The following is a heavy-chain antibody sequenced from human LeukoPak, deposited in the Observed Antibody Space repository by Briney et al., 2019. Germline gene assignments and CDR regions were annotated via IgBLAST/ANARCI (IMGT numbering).Heavy chain of an antibody. CDR3: AREVYSSGSYDY. CDR2: ISSSSSYI. CDR1: GFTFSSYS. V-gene: IGHV3-21*01. Sequence: GGSLRLSCAASGFTFSSYSMNWVRQAPGKGLVWVSSISSSSSYIYYADSVKGRFTISRDSAKNSLYLQMNSLRAEDTAVYYCAREVYSSGSYDYWGQGTLVTVSS. D-gene: IGHD3-22*01. J-gene: IGHJ4*02.